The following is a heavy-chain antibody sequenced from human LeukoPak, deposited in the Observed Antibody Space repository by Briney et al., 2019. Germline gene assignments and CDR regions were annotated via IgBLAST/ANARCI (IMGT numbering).Heavy chain of an antibody. Sequence: GGSLRLSCAASGLTFSRYWMSWVRQAPGKGLGWVANTKQDGSEKNYVDSVKGRFTISGDNAKNSLYLQMNSLRAEDTAVYYCASYLTSIPSGMDVWGQGTTVTVSS. CDR1: GLTFSRYW. V-gene: IGHV3-7*02. CDR3: ASYLTSIPSGMDV. D-gene: IGHD2/OR15-2a*01. J-gene: IGHJ6*02. CDR2: TKQDGSEK.